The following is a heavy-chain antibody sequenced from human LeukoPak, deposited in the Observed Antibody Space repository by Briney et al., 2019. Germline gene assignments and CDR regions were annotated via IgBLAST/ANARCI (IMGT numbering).Heavy chain of an antibody. D-gene: IGHD6-13*01. CDR1: GGSISSFY. CDR3: ARGIRGSSWLDIFDY. CDR2: IYYSGSS. Sequence: SETLSLTCTVSGGSISSFYWSWIRQPPGKGLEWIGYIYYSGSSSYNPSLKSRVTISVDTSKNQFSLKLSSVTAADTAVYYCARGIRGSSWLDIFDYWGQGTLITVSS. J-gene: IGHJ4*02. V-gene: IGHV4-59*01.